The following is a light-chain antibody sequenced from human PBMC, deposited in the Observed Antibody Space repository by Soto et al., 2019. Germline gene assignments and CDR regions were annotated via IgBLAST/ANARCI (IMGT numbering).Light chain of an antibody. Sequence: EIVLTQSPGTLSLSPGERATLSCRASQSVSSSYLAWYQQKPGQAPRLLIYGASSMATGIPDRFSGSGSGTGFTLTISRLEPEDFAVYYCHQYGSSPPYACGQATKLEIE. CDR3: HQYGSSPPYA. CDR1: QSVSSSY. J-gene: IGKJ2*01. V-gene: IGKV3-20*01. CDR2: GAS.